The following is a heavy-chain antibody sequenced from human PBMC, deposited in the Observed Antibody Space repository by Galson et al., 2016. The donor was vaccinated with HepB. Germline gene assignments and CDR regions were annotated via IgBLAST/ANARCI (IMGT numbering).Heavy chain of an antibody. D-gene: IGHD1-26*01. J-gene: IGHJ4*02. Sequence: SLRLSCAASGFTFSYTYMTWVRQAPGKGLEWVSLIYSGGNTDYADSVKGRFTISRDNSKNTVNLQMNSLRVEDTAVYYCAKGAAGGTYSALDYWGRGVLVTVSP. CDR3: AKGAAGGTYSALDY. CDR1: GFTFSYTY. CDR2: IYSGGNT. V-gene: IGHV3-53*01.